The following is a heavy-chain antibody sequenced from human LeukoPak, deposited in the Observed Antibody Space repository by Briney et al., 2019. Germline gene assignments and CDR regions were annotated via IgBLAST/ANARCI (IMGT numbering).Heavy chain of an antibody. J-gene: IGHJ3*02. D-gene: IGHD2-21*02. V-gene: IGHV1-2*02. CDR3: ARTHGCGGDCYRADDAFDI. Sequence: ASVKVSCKASRYTFTGYYMHWVRQAPGQGLEWMGWINPNSGGTNYAPKFQGRVTMTRDMSIDTAYMDLSRLRSDDTAQYFCARTHGCGGDCYRADDAFDIWGQGTMVTVSS. CDR1: RYTFTGYY. CDR2: INPNSGGT.